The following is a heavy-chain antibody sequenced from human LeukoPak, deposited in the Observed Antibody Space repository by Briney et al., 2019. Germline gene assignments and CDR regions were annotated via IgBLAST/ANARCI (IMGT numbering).Heavy chain of an antibody. V-gene: IGHV1-2*06. CDR1: GYTFTGYY. CDR2: INPNNGGT. D-gene: IGHD1-26*01. CDR3: ARLPPGFGATNSDY. J-gene: IGHJ4*02. Sequence: ASVKVSCKASGYTFTGYYIHWVRQAPGQGLEWMGRINPNNGGTNYAQKFQGRVTMTRDTSISTAYMELSRLRSDDTAVYYCARLPPGFGATNSDYWGQGTLVTASS.